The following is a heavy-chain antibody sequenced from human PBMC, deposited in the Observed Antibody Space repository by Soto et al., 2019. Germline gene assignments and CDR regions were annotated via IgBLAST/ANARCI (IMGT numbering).Heavy chain of an antibody. J-gene: IGHJ4*02. V-gene: IGHV3-30-3*01. D-gene: IGHD7-27*01. CDR2: ISYDGTNK. CDR1: GFSFSISP. CDR3: ARDPKTSGGQHWAFNYFDS. Sequence: GGSLRLSCAASGFSFSISPMHWVRQAPGKGPEWVALISYDGTNKFYADSVKGRFTISRDNSKSTLYLQVDSLRPEDAAVYYCARDPKTSGGQHWAFNYFDSWGQGTKVTV.